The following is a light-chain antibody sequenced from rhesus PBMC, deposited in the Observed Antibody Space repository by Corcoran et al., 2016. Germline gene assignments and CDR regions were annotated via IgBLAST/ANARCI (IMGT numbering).Light chain of an antibody. Sequence: QSAPTQPPSVSGSPGQSVTISCTGTSSDIGGDNYVSWYQQHPGKAPKLMISGVSDRPSGVSDRFSGSKSGNTASLTISGLQAEDEADYYCCSSTSSSTFIFGAGTRLTVL. V-gene: IGLV2S7*01. J-gene: IGLJ1*01. CDR1: SSDIGGDNY. CDR3: CSSTSSSTFI. CDR2: GVS.